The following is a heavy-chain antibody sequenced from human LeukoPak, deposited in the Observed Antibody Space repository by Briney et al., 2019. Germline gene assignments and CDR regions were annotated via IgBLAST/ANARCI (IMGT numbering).Heavy chain of an antibody. Sequence: GGSLRFSCAASGFTFDDYTMHWVRQAPGKGLEWVSLISWDGGSTYYADSVKGRFTISRDNSKNSLYLQMSSLRTEDTALYYCAKDMGIAAAGTYLDYWGQGTLVTVSS. V-gene: IGHV3-43*01. CDR1: GFTFDDYT. CDR2: ISWDGGST. D-gene: IGHD6-13*01. J-gene: IGHJ4*02. CDR3: AKDMGIAAAGTYLDY.